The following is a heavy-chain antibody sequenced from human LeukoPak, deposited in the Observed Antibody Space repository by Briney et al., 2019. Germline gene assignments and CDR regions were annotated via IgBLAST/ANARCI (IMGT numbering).Heavy chain of an antibody. Sequence: ASVKVSCKASGYTFTGYYMHWVRQAPGQGLEWMGWINPNSGGTNYAQKFQGRVTMTRDTSISTAYMELSRLRSDGTAVYYCASDSYGYWYFDYWGQGTLVTVSS. V-gene: IGHV1-2*02. CDR2: INPNSGGT. D-gene: IGHD5-18*01. CDR3: ASDSYGYWYFDY. CDR1: GYTFTGYY. J-gene: IGHJ4*02.